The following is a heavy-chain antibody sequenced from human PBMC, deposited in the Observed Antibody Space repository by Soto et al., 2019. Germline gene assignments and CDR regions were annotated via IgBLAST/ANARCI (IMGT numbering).Heavy chain of an antibody. CDR3: AKPTSSNPNYYFDC. D-gene: IGHD2-2*01. V-gene: IGHV3-23*01. J-gene: IGHJ4*02. CDR1: GFTFSNSA. Sequence: EVQLLESGGGWLQPGGSLGLSCAASGFTFSNSALRRIRRVQGKGLQWASAMSGSGRTTYYKDSGKGRFTIPRDNSKNTVYLQMNNLKAEDTAVYFCAKPTSSNPNYYFDCWGQGTLVTGSS. CDR2: MSGSGRTT.